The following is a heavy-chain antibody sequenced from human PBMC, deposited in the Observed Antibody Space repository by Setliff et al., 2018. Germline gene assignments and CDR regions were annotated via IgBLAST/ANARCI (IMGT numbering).Heavy chain of an antibody. CDR1: GASVTSFDCY. D-gene: IGHD2-2*01. CDR2: ISHGVST. CDR3: ARTHCTTTSCFYFDY. J-gene: IGHJ4*02. Sequence: SETLSLTCTVSGASVTSFDCYWTWIRQPPGKGLEYIGHISHGVSTSYSPSLKSRLSISADTSKNQFSLKLTSVTAADTAVYYCARTHCTTTSCFYFDYWGQGTVVTVSS. V-gene: IGHV4-30-4*01.